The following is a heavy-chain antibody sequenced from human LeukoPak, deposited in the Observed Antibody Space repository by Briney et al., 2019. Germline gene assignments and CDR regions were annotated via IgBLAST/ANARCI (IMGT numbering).Heavy chain of an antibody. CDR1: GYTLTELS. CDR3: ATDRIQLWLLGY. Sequence: ASVKVSCKVSGYTLTELSMHWVRQAPGKGLEWMGGFDPEDGETIYAQKFQGRVTVTEDTSTDTAYMELSSLRSEDTAVYYCATDRIQLWLLGYWGQGTLVTVSS. CDR2: FDPEDGET. V-gene: IGHV1-24*01. D-gene: IGHD5-18*01. J-gene: IGHJ4*02.